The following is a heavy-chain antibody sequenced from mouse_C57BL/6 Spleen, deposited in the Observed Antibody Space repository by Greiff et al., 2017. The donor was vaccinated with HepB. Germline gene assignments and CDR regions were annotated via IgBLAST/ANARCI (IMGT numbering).Heavy chain of an antibody. CDR3: ARGREDGYCFAY. Sequence: VQLQQSGAELVMPGASVKLSCKASGYTFTSYWMHWVKQRPGQGLEWIGEIDPSDRYTNYNQKFKGKSTLTVDKSSSTAYMQLSSLTSEDSAVYYCARGREDGYCFAYWGQGTLVTVSA. V-gene: IGHV1-69*01. J-gene: IGHJ3*01. CDR2: IDPSDRYT. CDR1: GYTFTSYW. D-gene: IGHD2-3*01.